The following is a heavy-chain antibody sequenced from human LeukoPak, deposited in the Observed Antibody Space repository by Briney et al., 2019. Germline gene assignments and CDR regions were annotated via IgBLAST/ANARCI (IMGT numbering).Heavy chain of an antibody. J-gene: IGHJ4*02. V-gene: IGHV1-69*13. CDR2: IIPIFRTT. Sequence: SVKVSCKASGGTFNTYAISWVRQAPGQGLEWMGGIIPIFRTTHYTQNFQGRVTLTADESSNTAFMELSSLRSEDTAIYYCARELGGYFDYWGQGTPVTVSS. CDR1: GGTFNTYA. CDR3: ARELGGYFDY. D-gene: IGHD3-16*01.